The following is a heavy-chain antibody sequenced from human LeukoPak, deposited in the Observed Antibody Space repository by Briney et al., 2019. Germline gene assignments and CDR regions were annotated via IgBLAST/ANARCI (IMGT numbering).Heavy chain of an antibody. CDR2: ISGSGGST. CDR3: AKDFNMRYYYDSSGYPSPDY. V-gene: IGHV3-23*01. D-gene: IGHD3-22*01. J-gene: IGHJ4*02. CDR1: GFTFSSYA. Sequence: PGGSLRLSCAASGFTFSSYAMSWVRQAPGKGLEWVSAISGSGGSTYYADSVKGRFTISRDNSKNTLYLQMNSLRVEDTAVYYCAKDFNMRYYYDSSGYPSPDYWGQGTLVTVPS.